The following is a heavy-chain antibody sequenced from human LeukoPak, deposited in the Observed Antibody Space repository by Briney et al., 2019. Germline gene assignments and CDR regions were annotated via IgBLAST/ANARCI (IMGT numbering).Heavy chain of an antibody. Sequence: GGSLRLSCAASGFTFSSYVLHWVRQAPGKGLEWVAVISYDGSNKYYADSVKGRFTISRDNSKNTLYLQMNSLRAEDTAVYYCARDRPMIVVADAFDIWGQGAMVTVSS. CDR3: ARDRPMIVVADAFDI. D-gene: IGHD3-22*01. CDR2: ISYDGSNK. V-gene: IGHV3-30*04. CDR1: GFTFSSYV. J-gene: IGHJ3*02.